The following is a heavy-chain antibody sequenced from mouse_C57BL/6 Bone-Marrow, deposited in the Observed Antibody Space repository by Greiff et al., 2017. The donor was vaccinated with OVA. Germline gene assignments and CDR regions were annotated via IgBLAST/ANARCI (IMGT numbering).Heavy chain of an antibody. D-gene: IGHD2-5*01. Sequence: EVQLQESGPGLVKPSQSLSLTCSVTGYSITSGYYWNWIRQFPGNKLEWMGYISYDGSNNYNPSLKNRISITRDTSKNQFFLKLNSVTTEDTATYYCARGGYSKDYWGQGTTLTVSS. CDR3: ARGGYSKDY. J-gene: IGHJ2*01. CDR1: GYSITSGYY. V-gene: IGHV3-6*01. CDR2: ISYDGSN.